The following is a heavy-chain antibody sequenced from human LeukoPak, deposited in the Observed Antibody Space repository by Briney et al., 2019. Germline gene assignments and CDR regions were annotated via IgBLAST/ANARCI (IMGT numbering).Heavy chain of an antibody. Sequence: GSLRLSCAASGFTFSSYAMSWVRQAPGKGLEWVSAISGSGGSTYYADSVKGRFTISRDNSKNTLYLQMNSLRAEDTAVYYCAKSRRGYSSGWSATGASHGFDYWGQGTLVTVSS. D-gene: IGHD6-19*01. J-gene: IGHJ4*02. CDR1: GFTFSSYA. CDR3: AKSRRGYSSGWSATGASHGFDY. V-gene: IGHV3-23*01. CDR2: ISGSGGST.